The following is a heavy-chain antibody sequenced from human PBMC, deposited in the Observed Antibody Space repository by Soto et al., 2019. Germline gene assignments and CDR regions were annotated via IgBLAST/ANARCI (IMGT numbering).Heavy chain of an antibody. Sequence: QLQLQESGSGLVKPSQILSLTCAVSGGSIRSGGYSWSWIRQPPGKGLEWIGYIYHSGSTYYNPSLKSRTTISLDRPKNQFSLKLSSVTAADTAVYYCTRVPSPWGQGTLVTVSS. V-gene: IGHV4-30-2*01. CDR3: TRVPSP. CDR2: IYHSGST. CDR1: GGSIRSGGYS. J-gene: IGHJ5*02.